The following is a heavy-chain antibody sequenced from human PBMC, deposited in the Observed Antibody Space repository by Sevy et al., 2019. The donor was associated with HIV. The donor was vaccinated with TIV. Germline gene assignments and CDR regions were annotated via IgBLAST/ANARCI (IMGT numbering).Heavy chain of an antibody. CDR1: GFTFNYYG. D-gene: IGHD2-2*01. V-gene: IGHV3-64D*06. Sequence: GGSLRLSCSASGFTFNYYGMYWVRQAPGKGLQYVSGISTNGDSTDYGDSVKGRLTISRDNSKNTLYLQMSSLRAEDTAVYYCLRDLLRPVVVPAASFDYWGQGTLVTVSS. CDR3: LRDLLRPVVVPAASFDY. CDR2: ISTNGDST. J-gene: IGHJ4*02.